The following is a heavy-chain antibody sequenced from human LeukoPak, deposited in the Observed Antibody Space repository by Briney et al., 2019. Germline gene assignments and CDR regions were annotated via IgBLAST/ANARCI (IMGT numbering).Heavy chain of an antibody. J-gene: IGHJ3*01. V-gene: IGHV4-59*11. CDR1: GDSFSSHY. D-gene: IGHD4-17*01. CDR3: ARDLVTVTKGFDV. CDR2: ISYIGST. Sequence: SETLSLTCAVSGDSFSSHYWTWIRQSPGKGLEWIGYISYIGSTNYNPSLKSRVTIPIDTSKNQFSLKLRSVTAADTAVYYCARDLVTVTKGFDVWGHGTMVSVSS.